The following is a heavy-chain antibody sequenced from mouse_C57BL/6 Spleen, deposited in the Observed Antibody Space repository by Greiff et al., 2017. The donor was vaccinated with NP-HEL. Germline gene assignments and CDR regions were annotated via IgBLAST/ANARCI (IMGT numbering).Heavy chain of an antibody. D-gene: IGHD2-4*01. CDR3: AREDYGGAWFAY. Sequence: EVKLVESGGGLVKPGGSLKLSCAASGFTFSDYGMHWVRQAPEKGLEWVAYISSGSSTIYYADTVKGRFTISRDNAKNTLFLQRTRLRSEDTAMYYWAREDYGGAWFAYWGQGALVTGSA. CDR1: GFTFSDYG. CDR2: ISSGSSTI. V-gene: IGHV5-17*01. J-gene: IGHJ3*01.